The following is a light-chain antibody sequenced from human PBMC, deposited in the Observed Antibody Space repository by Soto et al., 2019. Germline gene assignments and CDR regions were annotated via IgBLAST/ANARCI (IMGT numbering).Light chain of an antibody. V-gene: IGKV1-27*01. CDR2: AAS. Sequence: DIQMTQSPSSLSASVGDRVTITCRASQGISNYLAWYQQKPGKVPKLLIYAASTLQSGVPSRFSGIGPGTEFTLTISGLLPEDFATYHCQQLNTLPFTFGQGTRLAIK. J-gene: IGKJ5*01. CDR3: QQLNTLPFT. CDR1: QGISNY.